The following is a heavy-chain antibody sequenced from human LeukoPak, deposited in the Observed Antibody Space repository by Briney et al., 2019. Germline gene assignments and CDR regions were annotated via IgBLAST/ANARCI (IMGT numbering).Heavy chain of an antibody. Sequence: GGSLRLSCAASGFTLSDYVMAWIRQPPGKGLEWVAYIVPTGESLYYADSVKGRFTISRDNAKNSLFLQMNSLRAEDSAAYYCARSAYNWIWGQGTLVAVSS. CDR1: GFTLSDYV. V-gene: IGHV3-11*01. CDR2: IVPTGESL. CDR3: ARSAYNWI. J-gene: IGHJ4*02. D-gene: IGHD1-20*01.